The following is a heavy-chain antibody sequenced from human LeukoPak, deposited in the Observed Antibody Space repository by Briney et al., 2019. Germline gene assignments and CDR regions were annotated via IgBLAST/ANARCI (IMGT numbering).Heavy chain of an antibody. Sequence: GRSLRLSCAASGFTFSSYGMHWVRQAPGKGLEWVAVISYDGSNKYYADSVKGRFTISRDNSKNTLYLQMNSLRAEDTAVYYCARGREPNDYWGQGTLVTVSS. CDR1: GFTFSSYG. D-gene: IGHD1-14*01. CDR3: ARGREPNDY. CDR2: ISYDGSNK. V-gene: IGHV3-30*03. J-gene: IGHJ4*02.